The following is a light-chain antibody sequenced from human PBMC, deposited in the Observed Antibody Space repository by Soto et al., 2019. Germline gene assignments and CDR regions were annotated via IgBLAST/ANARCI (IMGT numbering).Light chain of an antibody. V-gene: IGKV3-11*01. CDR2: DAS. CDR3: QQHSNWPLT. Sequence: EIVLTQSPGTLSLSPGERATLSCRASQSVSNNYLAWYQQNPGQAPRLLIFDASNRATGIPVRFSGSGSGTDFTLTISSLEPEDFTVYYCQQHSNWPLTFGGGTKVDIK. J-gene: IGKJ4*01. CDR1: QSVSNNY.